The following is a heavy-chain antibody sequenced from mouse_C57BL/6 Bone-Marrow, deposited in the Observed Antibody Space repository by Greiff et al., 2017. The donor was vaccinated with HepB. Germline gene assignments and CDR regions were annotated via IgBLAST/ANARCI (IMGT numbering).Heavy chain of an antibody. J-gene: IGHJ3*01. V-gene: IGHV5-4*01. D-gene: IGHD1-1*01. CDR1: GFTFSSYA. Sequence: DVQLVESGGGLVKPGGSLKLSCAASGFTFSSYAMSWVRQTPEKRLEWVATISGGGSYTYYPDNVKGRFPITSDNAKNNLYLQMSHLKSEETAMYYCARDQGYYGSSLAWFAYWGQGTLVTVSA. CDR3: ARDQGYYGSSLAWFAY. CDR2: ISGGGSYT.